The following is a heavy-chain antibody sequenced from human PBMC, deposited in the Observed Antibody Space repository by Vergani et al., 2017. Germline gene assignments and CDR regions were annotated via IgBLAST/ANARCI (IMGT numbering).Heavy chain of an antibody. CDR3: ARGGYSYGYGFDY. V-gene: IGHV3-48*04. Sequence: EVQLVESGGGLVQPGGSLRLSCAASGFTFSSYSMNWVRQAPGKGLEWVSYISSSSSTIYYADSVKGRFTISRDNAKNSLYLQMNSLRAEDTAVYYCARGGYSYGYGFDYWGQGTLVTVSS. D-gene: IGHD5-18*01. CDR2: ISSSSSTI. J-gene: IGHJ4*02. CDR1: GFTFSSYS.